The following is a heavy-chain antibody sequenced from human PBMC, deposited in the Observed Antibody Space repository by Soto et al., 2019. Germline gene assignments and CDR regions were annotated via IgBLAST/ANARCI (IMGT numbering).Heavy chain of an antibody. CDR1: GYTFTSYG. Sequence: ASVKVSCKASGYTFTSYGISWVRQAPGQGLEWMGWISAYNGNTNYAQKLQGRVTMTTDTSTSTAYMELRSLRSDDTAVYYCARGGPVMITFGGVGDYWGQGTLVTVSS. CDR2: ISAYNGNT. J-gene: IGHJ4*02. D-gene: IGHD3-16*01. CDR3: ARGGPVMITFGGVGDY. V-gene: IGHV1-18*01.